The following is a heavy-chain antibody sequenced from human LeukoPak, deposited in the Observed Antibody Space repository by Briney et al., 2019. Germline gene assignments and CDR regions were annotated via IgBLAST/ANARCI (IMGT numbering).Heavy chain of an antibody. J-gene: IGHJ4*02. D-gene: IGHD3-22*01. CDR1: GFTFSSYD. CDR3: ARGVSSGYHVFDY. CDR2: IGIGGDT. Sequence: GGSLRLSCAASGFTFSSYDMHWVSQVAGKGLEWVSGIGIGGDTYNLGSVKGRFTISRENAKNSLYLQMNSLRAEDTAVYYCARGVSSGYHVFDYWGQGTLVTVSS. V-gene: IGHV3-13*01.